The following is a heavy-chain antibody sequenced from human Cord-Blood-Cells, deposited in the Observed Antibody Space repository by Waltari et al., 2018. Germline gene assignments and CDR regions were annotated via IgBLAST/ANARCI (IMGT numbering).Heavy chain of an antibody. D-gene: IGHD3-3*01. V-gene: IGHV4-34*01. CDR3: ASSPAAMPYYDFWSGYYTNPFDY. J-gene: IGHJ4*02. CDR1: GGSFSGYS. Sequence: QVQLQQWGAGLLKPSETLSLTCAVYGGSFSGYSWSWTRPPPGKGLEWIWEINHSGSTNYNPSLKSRVTISVDTSKNQFSLKLSSVTAADTAVYYCASSPAAMPYYDFWSGYYTNPFDYWGQGTLVTVSS. CDR2: INHSGST.